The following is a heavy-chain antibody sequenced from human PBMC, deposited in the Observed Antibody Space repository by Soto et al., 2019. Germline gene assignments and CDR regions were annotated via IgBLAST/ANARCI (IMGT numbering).Heavy chain of an antibody. Sequence: EVQLVESGGGLVQPGGSLRLSCAASGFTVSSNYMSWVRQAPGKGLEWVSVIYSGGSTYYADSVKGRFTISRDNSKNTMYLQMNSLSAEDTAVYYCARVRGYSYDYYCGMDVWGQGTTVTVSS. J-gene: IGHJ6*02. CDR2: IYSGGST. V-gene: IGHV3-66*01. CDR1: GFTVSSNY. CDR3: ARVRGYSYDYYCGMDV. D-gene: IGHD5-18*01.